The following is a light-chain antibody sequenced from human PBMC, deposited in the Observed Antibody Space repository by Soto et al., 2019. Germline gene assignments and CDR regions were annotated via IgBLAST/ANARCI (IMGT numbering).Light chain of an antibody. CDR1: SIGSQS. CDR3: QVWDSSADDHVV. CDR2: YDD. J-gene: IGLJ2*01. Sequence: SYELTQPPSVSVAPGKTARISCGGSSIGSQSVHWYQQRPGQAPVVVIYYDDERPSGIPDRFSGSNFGNTATLIITRVEAGDEADYYCQVWDSSADDHVVFGGGTKVTVL. V-gene: IGLV3-21*01.